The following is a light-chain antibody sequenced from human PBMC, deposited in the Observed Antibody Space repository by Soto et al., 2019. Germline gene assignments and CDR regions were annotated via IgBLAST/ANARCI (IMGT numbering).Light chain of an antibody. CDR1: SSDVGGYNY. J-gene: IGLJ1*01. CDR2: DVS. Sequence: QSVLTQPASVSGSPGQSITISCTGTSSDVGGYNYVSWHQQHPGKVPKLMIYDVSYRPSGVSNRFSGSKSGNTASLTISGLQAEDEADYYCSSYITSSTYVFGTGTQLTVL. CDR3: SSYITSSTYV. V-gene: IGLV2-14*01.